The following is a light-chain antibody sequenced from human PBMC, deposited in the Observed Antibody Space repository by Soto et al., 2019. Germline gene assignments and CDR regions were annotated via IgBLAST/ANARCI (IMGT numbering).Light chain of an antibody. CDR1: QSLVYSDGNTY. CDR3: VQFSLFPRT. CDR2: QVS. V-gene: IGKV2-24*01. J-gene: IGKJ1*01. Sequence: VLTQTPLSSPVTLGQPASISCRSSQSLVYSDGNTYLSWVQQRPGQPPRLLIYQVSNRFSGVPVRFSGSGSGTHFALKISRVEGEDVGIYSCVQFSLFPRTFGQGTKVE.